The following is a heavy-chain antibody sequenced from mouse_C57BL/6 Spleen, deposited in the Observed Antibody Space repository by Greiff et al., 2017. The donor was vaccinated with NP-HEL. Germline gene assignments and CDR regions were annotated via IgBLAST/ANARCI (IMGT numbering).Heavy chain of an antibody. CDR3: TKSQLRLPLAY. J-gene: IGHJ3*01. Sequence: VQLQQSGAELVRPGASVTLSCKASGYTFTDYEMHWVKQTPVHGLEWIGAIDPETGGTAYHQKFKGKAILTADKSSSTAYMELRSLTSEDSAVYYCTKSQLRLPLAYWGQGTLVTVSA. V-gene: IGHV1-15*01. D-gene: IGHD3-2*02. CDR1: GYTFTDYE. CDR2: IDPETGGT.